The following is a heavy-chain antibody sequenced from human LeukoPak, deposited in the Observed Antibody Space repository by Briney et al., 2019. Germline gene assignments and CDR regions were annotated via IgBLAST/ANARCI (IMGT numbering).Heavy chain of an antibody. D-gene: IGHD1-26*01. CDR3: ARVGDGSGSYLLYY. CDR2: IYPGDSDT. J-gene: IGHJ4*02. Sequence: GESLKISCKGFGYIFTSYWIAGVRKIPGKGLGWMGIIYPGDSDTRYSPPFQGQVTISADKSISTAYLQWSSLKASDTAMYYCARVGDGSGSYLLYYWGQGTLVTVSS. CDR1: GYIFTSYW. V-gene: IGHV5-51*01.